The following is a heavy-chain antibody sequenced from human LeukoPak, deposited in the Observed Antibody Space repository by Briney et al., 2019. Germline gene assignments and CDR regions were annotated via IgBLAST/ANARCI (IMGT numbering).Heavy chain of an antibody. J-gene: IGHJ4*02. Sequence: GASVKVSCKASGGTFSSYAISWVRQAPGQGLEWMGGIIPIFGTANYAQKLQGRVTMTTDTSTSTAYMELRSLRSDDTAVYYCASDGSGYDYGAFDYWGQGTLVTVSS. V-gene: IGHV1-69*05. CDR3: ASDGSGYDYGAFDY. CDR2: IIPIFGTA. D-gene: IGHD5-12*01. CDR1: GGTFSSYA.